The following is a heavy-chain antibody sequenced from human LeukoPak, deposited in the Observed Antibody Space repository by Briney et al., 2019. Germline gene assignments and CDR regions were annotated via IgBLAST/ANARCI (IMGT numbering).Heavy chain of an antibody. CDR3: AREIPGYSSSWYAPRD. Sequence: GGSLRLSCAVSGFTFSDYAMSWVRQAPGKGLEWVSGIGGHETDTHYADSVRGRFTISRDNSKSTLYLQMNSLRAEDTAVYYCAREIPGYSSSWYAPRDWGQGTLVTVSS. CDR2: IGGHETDT. J-gene: IGHJ4*02. CDR1: GFTFSDYA. V-gene: IGHV3-23*01. D-gene: IGHD6-13*01.